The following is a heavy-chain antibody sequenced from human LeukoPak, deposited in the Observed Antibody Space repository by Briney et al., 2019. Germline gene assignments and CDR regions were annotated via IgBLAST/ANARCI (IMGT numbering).Heavy chain of an antibody. CDR3: ARKRVIAAAGTGPGWWFDP. D-gene: IGHD6-13*01. CDR2: MNPNSGNT. Sequence: GASVKVSCKASGYTFTSYDINWVRQATGQGREWMGWMNPNSGNTAYAQKFQGRVTMTRTTSIRTAYMELSSLRSEDTDVYYCARKRVIAAAGTGPGWWFDPWGQGTLVTVSS. V-gene: IGHV1-8*01. CDR1: GYTFTSYD. J-gene: IGHJ5*02.